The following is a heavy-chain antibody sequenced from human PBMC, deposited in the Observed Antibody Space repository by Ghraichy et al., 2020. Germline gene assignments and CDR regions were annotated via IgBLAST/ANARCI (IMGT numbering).Heavy chain of an antibody. CDR1: GYTFTSYG. Sequence: ASVKVSCKASGYTFTSYGISWVRQAPGQGLEWMGWISAYNGNTNYAQKLQGRVTMTTDTSTSTAYMELRSLRSDDTAVYYCARVEYCGGDCSTDFDYWGQGTLVTVSS. D-gene: IGHD2-21*01. J-gene: IGHJ4*02. CDR2: ISAYNGNT. CDR3: ARVEYCGGDCSTDFDY. V-gene: IGHV1-18*01.